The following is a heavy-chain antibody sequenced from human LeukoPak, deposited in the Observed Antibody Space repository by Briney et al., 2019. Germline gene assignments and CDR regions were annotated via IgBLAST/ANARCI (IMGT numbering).Heavy chain of an antibody. J-gene: IGHJ4*02. Sequence: PGGSLRLSCAASGFTFSGYGMHWVRQAPGKGLEWVALISYDGSNKYYADSVKGRFTISRDNSKNTLYLQMNSLRTEDTTVYYCAKVWVSLWSIDYWGQGTLVTVSS. D-gene: IGHD5-18*01. CDR2: ISYDGSNK. CDR3: AKVWVSLWSIDY. V-gene: IGHV3-30*18. CDR1: GFTFSGYG.